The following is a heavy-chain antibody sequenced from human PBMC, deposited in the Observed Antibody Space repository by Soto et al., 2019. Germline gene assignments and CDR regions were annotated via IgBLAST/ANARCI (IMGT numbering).Heavy chain of an antibody. CDR2: IYYSGST. Sequence: SETLSLTFTVSCGSISSYYWSWIRQPPGKGLEWIGYIYYSGSTNYNPSLKSRVTISVDTSKNQFSLKLSSVTAADTAVYYCARVTGDSSGYYYGTHAFDIRGQGTMVTVSS. V-gene: IGHV4-59*01. J-gene: IGHJ3*02. D-gene: IGHD3-22*01. CDR3: ARVTGDSSGYYYGTHAFDI. CDR1: CGSISSYY.